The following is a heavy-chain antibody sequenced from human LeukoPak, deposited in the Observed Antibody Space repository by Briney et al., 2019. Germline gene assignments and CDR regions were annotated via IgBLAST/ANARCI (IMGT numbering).Heavy chain of an antibody. Sequence: SETLSLTCTVSGGSISSYYWSWIRQPPGKGLEWIGYIYTSGSTNYNPSLKSRVTISVDTSKNQFSLKLSSVTAADTAVYYCARLSASGYDREFDYWGQGTLVTVSS. D-gene: IGHD5-12*01. V-gene: IGHV4-4*09. CDR2: IYTSGST. J-gene: IGHJ4*02. CDR3: ARLSASGYDREFDY. CDR1: GGSISSYY.